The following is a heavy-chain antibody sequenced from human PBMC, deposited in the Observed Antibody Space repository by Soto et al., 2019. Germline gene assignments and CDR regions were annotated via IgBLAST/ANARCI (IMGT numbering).Heavy chain of an antibody. D-gene: IGHD5-12*01. J-gene: IGHJ3*02. Sequence: GGSLRLSCAASGFTFSSYAMSWVRQAPGKGLEWVSAISGSGGSTYYADSVKGRFTISRDNSKNTLYRQMNSLRAEDTAVYYCAKDLGGYDPWGVDAFDIWGQGTMVTVSS. CDR2: ISGSGGST. V-gene: IGHV3-23*01. CDR3: AKDLGGYDPWGVDAFDI. CDR1: GFTFSSYA.